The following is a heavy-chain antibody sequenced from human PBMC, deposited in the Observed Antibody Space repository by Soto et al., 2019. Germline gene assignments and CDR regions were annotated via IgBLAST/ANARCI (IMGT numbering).Heavy chain of an antibody. V-gene: IGHV3-23*01. CDR1: GFTFSSYA. D-gene: IGHD3-10*01. CDR3: AKGAGLSGVGFGELLNYYYYMDV. CDR2: ISGSGGST. Sequence: GESLKISCAASGFTFSSYAMSWVRQAPGKGLEWVSAISGSGGSTYYADSVKGRFTISRDNSKNTLYLQMNSLRAEDTAVYYCAKGAGLSGVGFGELLNYYYYMDVWGKGTTVTVSS. J-gene: IGHJ6*03.